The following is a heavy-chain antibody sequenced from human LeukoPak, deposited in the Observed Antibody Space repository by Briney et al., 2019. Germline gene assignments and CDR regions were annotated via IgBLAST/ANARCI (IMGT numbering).Heavy chain of an antibody. CDR3: ARDSFGSYYYYGMDV. CDR2: ISSSSSYI. D-gene: IGHD3-10*01. Sequence: PGGSLRLSCAASGFTFSSYCMNWVRQAPGKGLEWVSSISSSSSYIYYADSVKGRFTISRDNAKNSLYLQMNSLRAEDTAVYYCARDSFGSYYYYGMDVWGQGTTVTVSS. V-gene: IGHV3-21*01. J-gene: IGHJ6*02. CDR1: GFTFSSYC.